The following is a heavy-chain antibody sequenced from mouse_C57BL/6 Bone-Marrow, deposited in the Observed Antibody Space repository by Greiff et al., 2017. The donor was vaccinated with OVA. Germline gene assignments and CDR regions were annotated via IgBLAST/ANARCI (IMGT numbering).Heavy chain of an antibody. CDR1: AYTFTSYD. V-gene: IGHV1-85*01. CDR3: ARAGYYGSSSWGH. CDR2: IYPRDGST. J-gene: IGHJ4*01. Sequence: VQLQQSGPELVKPGVSVKLSCKASAYTFTSYDINWVKQRPGQGLEWIGWIYPRDGSTKYIEKFKGKATLTVDTSSSTAYMELHSLTSEDPAVYFCARAGYYGSSSWGHWGQGTSVTVSS. D-gene: IGHD1-1*01.